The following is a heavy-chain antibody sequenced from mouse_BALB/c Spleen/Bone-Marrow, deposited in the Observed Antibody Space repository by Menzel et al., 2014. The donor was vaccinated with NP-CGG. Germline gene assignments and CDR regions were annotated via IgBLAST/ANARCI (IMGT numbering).Heavy chain of an antibody. D-gene: IGHD1-1*01. V-gene: IGHV14-3*02. Sequence: EVKLVESGAELVKPGASVKLSCTASGFNIKDIYMHWVKQRPEQGLGWIGRIDPANGDTKYDPKFQGKATITADTSSNTAFLQLSSLTSEDTAVYYCARDYGPFDYWGQGTTLTVSS. CDR1: GFNIKDIY. J-gene: IGHJ2*01. CDR2: IDPANGDT. CDR3: ARDYGPFDY.